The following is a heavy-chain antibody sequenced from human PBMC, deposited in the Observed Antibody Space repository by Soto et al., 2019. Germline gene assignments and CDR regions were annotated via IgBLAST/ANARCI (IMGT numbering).Heavy chain of an antibody. Sequence: GESLKISCAASGFTFSSYGMHWVRQAPGKGLEWVAVISYDGSNKYYADSVKGRFTISRDNSKNTLYLQMNSLRAEDTAVYYCAKLPGGIWYYDSSGPYYFDYWGQGTLVTVSS. J-gene: IGHJ4*02. D-gene: IGHD3-22*01. CDR1: GFTFSSYG. CDR3: AKLPGGIWYYDSSGPYYFDY. V-gene: IGHV3-30*18. CDR2: ISYDGSNK.